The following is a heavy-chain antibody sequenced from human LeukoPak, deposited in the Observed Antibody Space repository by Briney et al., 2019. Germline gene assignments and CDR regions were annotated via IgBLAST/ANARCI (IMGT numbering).Heavy chain of an antibody. J-gene: IGHJ4*02. V-gene: IGHV3-30*02. Sequence: GGSLRLSCAASRLTFSGYGMHWVRQAPGKGLEWISFIQYDGTNINYADSVKGRFTISRDNSKNTLYLQMNSLRAEDTAVYYCARARKITMVRSLDYWGQGTLVTVSS. D-gene: IGHD3-10*01. CDR3: ARARKITMVRSLDY. CDR1: RLTFSGYG. CDR2: IQYDGTNI.